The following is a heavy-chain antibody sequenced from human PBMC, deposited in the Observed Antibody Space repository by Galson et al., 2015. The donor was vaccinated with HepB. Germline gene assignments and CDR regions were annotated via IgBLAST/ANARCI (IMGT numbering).Heavy chain of an antibody. Sequence: SVKVSCKASGYTFSSYGLSWVRQAPGQGLEWMGWISAYNGNTNYAQKLQGRVTMTTDTSTSTAYMELRSLRSDDTAVYYCARDSGWQDYYYMDVWGKGTTVTASS. J-gene: IGHJ6*03. CDR3: ARDSGWQDYYYMDV. CDR1: GYTFSSYG. V-gene: IGHV1-18*01. D-gene: IGHD6-19*01. CDR2: ISAYNGNT.